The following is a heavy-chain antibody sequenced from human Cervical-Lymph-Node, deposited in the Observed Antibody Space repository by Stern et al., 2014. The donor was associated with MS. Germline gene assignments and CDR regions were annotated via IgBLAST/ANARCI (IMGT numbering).Heavy chain of an antibody. CDR1: GNIFTDYN. D-gene: IGHD1-14*01. CDR3: ATHTDSRNDDY. Sequence: VQLVQSGAEVKTPGASVKVSCKASGNIFTDYNIYWVRQAPRQGLEWMGWINPRSGAATYAQKFQGRVTMTRDTSISTAYLEVGGLTSDDTAVYYCATHTDSRNDDYWGQGTLVTVSS. CDR2: INPRSGAA. V-gene: IGHV1-2*02. J-gene: IGHJ4*02.